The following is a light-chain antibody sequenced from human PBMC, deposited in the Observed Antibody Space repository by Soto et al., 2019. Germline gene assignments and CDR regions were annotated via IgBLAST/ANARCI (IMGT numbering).Light chain of an antibody. V-gene: IGLV1-40*01. CDR3: QSYDTSLNAKV. CDR1: SSNIGAGYD. J-gene: IGLJ3*02. CDR2: GNS. Sequence: QSALTQPPSVSVSPGQRVTISCSGSSSNIGAGYDVQWYQQHPGKAPKLLISGNSNRPSGVPDRFSGSESGTSASLAITGLQAEDEAHYHCQSYDTSLNAKVFGGGTKLTVL.